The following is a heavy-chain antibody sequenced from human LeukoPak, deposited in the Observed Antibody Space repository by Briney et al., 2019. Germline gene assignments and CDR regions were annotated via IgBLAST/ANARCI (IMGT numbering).Heavy chain of an antibody. CDR3: AREDCSGGSCYSGGFDC. J-gene: IGHJ4*02. CDR1: GGSISSYY. V-gene: IGHV4-39*07. Sequence: SETLSLTCTVSGGSISSYYWGWIRQPPGKGLEWIGSIYYSGSTYYNPSLKSRVTISVDTSKNQFSLKLSSVTAADTAVYYCAREDCSGGSCYSGGFDCWGQGTLVTVPS. CDR2: IYYSGST. D-gene: IGHD2-15*01.